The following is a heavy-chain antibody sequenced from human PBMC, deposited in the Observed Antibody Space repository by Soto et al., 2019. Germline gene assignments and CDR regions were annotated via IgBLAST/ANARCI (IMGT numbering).Heavy chain of an antibody. CDR3: ARWAADRIYYRYGMDV. J-gene: IGHJ6*02. CDR2: MWYDGSNK. D-gene: IGHD6-13*01. CDR1: GFIFTSYG. V-gene: IGHV3-33*01. Sequence: QVQLVESGGGVVQPGRSLTLSCAASGFIFTSYGMHWVRQGPGKGLEWVAVMWYDGSNKYYGDSVKGRFTISRDKSRNTLYLQMDSLRVEDTAVYYCARWAADRIYYRYGMDVWGQGTAVTVSS.